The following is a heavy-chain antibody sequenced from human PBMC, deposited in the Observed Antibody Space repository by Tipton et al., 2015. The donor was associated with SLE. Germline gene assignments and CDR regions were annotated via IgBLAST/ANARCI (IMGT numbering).Heavy chain of an antibody. CDR3: ARQGGSGSYSYFDY. CDR2: IYYSGST. CDR1: GGSISSSSYY. Sequence: TLSLTCTVSGGSISSSSYYWGWLRQPPGKGLEWIGSIYYSGSTYYNPSLKSRVTISVDTSKNQFSLKLSSVTAADTAVYYCARQGGSGSYSYFDYWGQGTLVTVSS. D-gene: IGHD3-10*01. J-gene: IGHJ4*02. V-gene: IGHV4-39*01.